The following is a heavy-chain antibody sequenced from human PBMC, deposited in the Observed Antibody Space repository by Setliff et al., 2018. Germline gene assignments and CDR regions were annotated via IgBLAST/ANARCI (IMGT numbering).Heavy chain of an antibody. D-gene: IGHD2-2*01. J-gene: IGHJ3*02. CDR3: ARGRMRGSCSGPSCTYDPFDI. V-gene: IGHV4-59*12. Sequence: SETLSLTCTVSGGSISPYFWSWIRQPPGKGLEWIGSMYYSGSTYYNPSLKGRVTLSVDTTKNQFSLKLTSMTAADTAVYYCARGRMRGSCSGPSCTYDPFDIWGQGTPVTVS. CDR1: GGSISPYF. CDR2: MYYSGST.